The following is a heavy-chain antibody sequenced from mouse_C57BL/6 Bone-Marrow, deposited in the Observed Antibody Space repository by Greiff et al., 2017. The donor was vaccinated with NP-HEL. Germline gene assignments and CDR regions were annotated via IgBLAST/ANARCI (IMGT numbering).Heavy chain of an antibody. CDR2: IDPSDSYT. Sequence: QVQLQQPGAELVMPGASVKLSCKASGYTFTSYWMHRVKQRPGQGLEWIGEIDPSDSYTNYNQKFKGKSTLTVDKSSSTAYMQLSSLTSEDSAVYYCARSGKGFAYWGQGTLVTVSA. CDR3: ARSGKGFAY. CDR1: GYTFTSYW. J-gene: IGHJ3*01. V-gene: IGHV1-69*01. D-gene: IGHD3-2*02.